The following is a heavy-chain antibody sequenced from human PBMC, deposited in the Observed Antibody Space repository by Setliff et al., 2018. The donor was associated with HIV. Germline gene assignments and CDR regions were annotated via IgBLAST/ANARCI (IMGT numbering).Heavy chain of an antibody. Sequence: SETLSLTCTVSGDSIGDYYWNWIRQPAGKGLEWIGRVYASAYSNYNPSHKSRVTMSVDTSQNRFSLKLRSVNAADTAVYYCARDWVTRSNYYGSGSPWYFDFWGRGILVTVSS. CDR3: ARDWVTRSNYYGSGSPWYFDF. V-gene: IGHV4-4*07. J-gene: IGHJ2*01. D-gene: IGHD3-10*01. CDR1: GDSIGDYY. CDR2: VYASAYS.